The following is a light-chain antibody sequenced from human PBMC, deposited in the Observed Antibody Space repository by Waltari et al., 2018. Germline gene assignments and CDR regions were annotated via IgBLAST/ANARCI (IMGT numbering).Light chain of an antibody. V-gene: IGLV2-14*03. Sequence: QSALTQPASVSGSPGQSITIPCTGTRSDVGGYNYVSWYQQHPGKAPKLIIYDVSDRPAGVFNRFSGAKACKTCFLSCSGVQSADEAYFFCSSYTGSNTWVFGGGTKLTVL. J-gene: IGLJ3*02. CDR2: DVS. CDR3: SSYTGSNTWV. CDR1: RSDVGGYNY.